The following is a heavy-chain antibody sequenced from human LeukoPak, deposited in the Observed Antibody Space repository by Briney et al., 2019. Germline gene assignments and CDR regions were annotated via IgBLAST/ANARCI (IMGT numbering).Heavy chain of an antibody. CDR3: AREDYYDSGSNDY. Sequence: ASVKVSCKASGYSFTGNYMHWVRQAPGQGLEWMGWINPNSGDTNFAQKFQGRVTMTRDTSISTVYMELSRLRSDDTAVFYCAREDYYDSGSNDYWGQGTLVTVSS. J-gene: IGHJ4*02. CDR2: INPNSGDT. V-gene: IGHV1-2*02. CDR1: GYSFTGNY. D-gene: IGHD3-22*01.